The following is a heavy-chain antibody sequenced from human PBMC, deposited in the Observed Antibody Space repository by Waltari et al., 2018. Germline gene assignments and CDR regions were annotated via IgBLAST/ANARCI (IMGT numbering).Heavy chain of an antibody. Sequence: QLQLQESGPRLVKPSETLSLTFTVSAGSISSSSYSWGWVRQPPGKGLGGIGSIYYSGSTYYNPSLKSRVTISVDTSKNQFSLKLSSVTAADTAVYYCASGYDFWSGYYNNDFDYWGQGTLVTVSS. J-gene: IGHJ4*02. CDR3: ASGYDFWSGYYNNDFDY. CDR1: AGSISSSSYS. D-gene: IGHD3-3*01. CDR2: IYYSGST. V-gene: IGHV4-39*01.